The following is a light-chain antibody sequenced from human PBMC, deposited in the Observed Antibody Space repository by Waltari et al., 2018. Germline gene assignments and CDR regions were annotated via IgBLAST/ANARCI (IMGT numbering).Light chain of an antibody. V-gene: IGLV2-14*03. CDR1: HSDIGRYNY. Sequence: QSALTQPASMSGSPGQLITISCTGSHSDIGRYNYVSWYQQYPGKAPKVLIYDVNKRPSGASDRFSGSKSGNTASLTISVLQAEDEADYYCSSYTLDIKMIFGGGTKLTVL. J-gene: IGLJ2*01. CDR3: SSYTLDIKMI. CDR2: DVN.